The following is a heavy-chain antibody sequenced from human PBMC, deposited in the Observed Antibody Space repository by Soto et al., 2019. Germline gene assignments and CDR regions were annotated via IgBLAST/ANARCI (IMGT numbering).Heavy chain of an antibody. Sequence: GGSLRLSCTPSGFTVSSNYTSWVRQAPGKGLEWVSIIYRDGSTYYADSVKGRFTISRDSSTNTLYLRLIRLRADDTAVYYCARFSSGWPFFDNWGQGTLVTVSS. CDR3: ARFSSGWPFFDN. CDR1: GFTVSSNY. V-gene: IGHV3-66*01. D-gene: IGHD6-19*01. CDR2: IYRDGST. J-gene: IGHJ4*02.